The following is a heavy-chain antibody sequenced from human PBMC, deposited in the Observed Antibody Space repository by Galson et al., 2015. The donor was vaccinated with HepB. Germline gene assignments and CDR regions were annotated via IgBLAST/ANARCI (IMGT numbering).Heavy chain of an antibody. Sequence: KVSCKASGGTFSSYAISWVRQAPGQGLEWMGGIIPIFGTANYAQKFQGRVTITADESTSTAYMELSSLRSEDTAVYYCAIGRYYYDSSGYYRHDAFDIWGQGTMVTVAS. CDR3: AIGRYYYDSSGYYRHDAFDI. J-gene: IGHJ3*02. CDR1: GGTFSSYA. D-gene: IGHD3-22*01. CDR2: IIPIFGTA. V-gene: IGHV1-69*01.